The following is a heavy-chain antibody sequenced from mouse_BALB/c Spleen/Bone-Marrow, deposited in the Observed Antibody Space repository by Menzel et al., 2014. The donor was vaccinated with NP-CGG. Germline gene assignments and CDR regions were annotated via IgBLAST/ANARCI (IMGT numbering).Heavy chain of an antibody. Sequence: VQLQQPGAELVKPGASVKLSCTASGFNIKDTYMHWVKQRPEQGLGWIGRIDPANGNTKYDPKFQGKATITADTSSNTAFLQLSGLTSEDTAVYYCASYYYGSSSFAYWGQGTLVTVSA. CDR1: GFNIKDTY. J-gene: IGHJ3*01. CDR2: IDPANGNT. V-gene: IGHV14-3*02. D-gene: IGHD1-1*01. CDR3: ASYYYGSSSFAY.